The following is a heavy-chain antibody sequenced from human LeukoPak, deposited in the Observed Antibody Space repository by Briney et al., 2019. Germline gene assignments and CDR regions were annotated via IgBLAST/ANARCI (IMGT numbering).Heavy chain of an antibody. CDR1: GGSFSGYY. J-gene: IGHJ4*02. D-gene: IGHD3-3*02. V-gene: IGHV4-34*01. CDR3: ARSNHFWSGFLDT. CDR2: VDYNGNI. Sequence: PSETLSLTCAVYGGSFSGYYWSWIRQPPGKGLEWIGNVDYNGNIYYSPSLKSRALVSVDTSKNQVSLRLTSVTVADTAVYFCARSNHFWSGFLDTWGQGTLVTVSS.